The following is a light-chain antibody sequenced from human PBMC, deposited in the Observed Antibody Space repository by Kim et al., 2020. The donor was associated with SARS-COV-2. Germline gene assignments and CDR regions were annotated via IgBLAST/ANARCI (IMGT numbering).Light chain of an antibody. Sequence: RVTICCSGSSSKGGAGYDVYWYQQLPGTATKLLIYDNNNRPSGVPDRFSGSKSGTSASLAITGLQAEDEADYYCQSYDNSLSGYVFGTGTKVTVL. J-gene: IGLJ1*01. V-gene: IGLV1-40*01. CDR2: DNN. CDR3: QSYDNSLSGYV. CDR1: SSKGGAGYD.